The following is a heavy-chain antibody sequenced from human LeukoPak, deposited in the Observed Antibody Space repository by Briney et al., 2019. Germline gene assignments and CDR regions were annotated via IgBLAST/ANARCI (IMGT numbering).Heavy chain of an antibody. Sequence: PGGSLRLSCAASGFTFSSYAMSWVRQAPGKGLEWVANIKQDGSEKYYVDSVKGRFTISRDNAKNSLYLQMNSLRAEDTAVYYCARDYSYDFWSPCDYWGQGTLVTVSS. D-gene: IGHD3-3*01. CDR2: IKQDGSEK. J-gene: IGHJ4*02. CDR1: GFTFSSYA. CDR3: ARDYSYDFWSPCDY. V-gene: IGHV3-7*01.